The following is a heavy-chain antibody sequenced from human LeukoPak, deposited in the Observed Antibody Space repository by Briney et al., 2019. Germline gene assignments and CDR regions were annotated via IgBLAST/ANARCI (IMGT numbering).Heavy chain of an antibody. V-gene: IGHV3-21*01. J-gene: IGHJ4*02. D-gene: IGHD6-13*01. CDR3: ARGIAGNNYFDY. Sequence: GGSLRLSCAASGFTFRSYSMNWVRQAPGKGLEWVSSISSSSSYIYYADSLKGRFAISRDNAKNSLYLQMNSLRAEDTAVYYCARGIAGNNYFDYWGQGTLVTVSS. CDR1: GFTFRSYS. CDR2: ISSSSSYI.